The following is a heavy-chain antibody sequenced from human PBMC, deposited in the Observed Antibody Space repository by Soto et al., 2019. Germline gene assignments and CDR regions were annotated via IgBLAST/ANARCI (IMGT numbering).Heavy chain of an antibody. D-gene: IGHD5-12*01. CDR2: ISSSSSTI. V-gene: IGHV3-48*02. J-gene: IGHJ4*02. CDR3: ESDLTRVYSGYDRGGVWNY. CDR1: GFTFSSYS. Sequence: GGSLRLSCAASGFTFSSYSMNWVRQAPGKGLEWVSYISSSSSTIYYADSVKGRFTISRDNAKNSMYLQMNSLRDEDTAVYYGESDLTRVYSGYDRGGVWNYWGQGTLVTVSS.